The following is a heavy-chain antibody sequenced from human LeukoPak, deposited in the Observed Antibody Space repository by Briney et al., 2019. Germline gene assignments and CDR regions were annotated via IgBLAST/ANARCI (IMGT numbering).Heavy chain of an antibody. D-gene: IGHD5-18*01. CDR1: GYTFTSYD. V-gene: IGHV1-2*02. Sequence: ASVKVSCKASGYTFTSYDINWVRQATGQGLEWMGWINPNSGGTNYAQKFQGRVTMTRDTSISTAYMELSRLRSDDTAVYYCARGRIQLWSWGQGTLVTVSS. J-gene: IGHJ4*02. CDR2: INPNSGGT. CDR3: ARGRIQLWS.